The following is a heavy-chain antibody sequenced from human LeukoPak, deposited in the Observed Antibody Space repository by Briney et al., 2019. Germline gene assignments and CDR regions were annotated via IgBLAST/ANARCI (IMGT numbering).Heavy chain of an antibody. D-gene: IGHD3-22*01. CDR2: INWNGGST. CDR1: GFTFDDYG. CDR3: ARGGGRGDYNERYYFDY. Sequence: GGSLRLSCAASGFTFDDYGMSWVRHAPGKGLEWVSGINWNGGSTGYADSVKGRFTISRDNAKNSLHLQMNSLTAEDTAVYYCARGGGRGDYNERYYFDYWGQGTLVTVSS. J-gene: IGHJ4*02. V-gene: IGHV3-20*04.